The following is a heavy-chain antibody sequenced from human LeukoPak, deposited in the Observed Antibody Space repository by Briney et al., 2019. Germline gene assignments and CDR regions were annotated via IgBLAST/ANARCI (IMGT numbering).Heavy chain of an antibody. D-gene: IGHD3-10*01. CDR2: IIPILCTA. J-gene: IGHJ6*03. V-gene: IGHV1-69*05. CDR1: GGTFSSYA. Sequence: SVKDSCKASGGTFSSYAISWVRQAPGQELDWMGRIIPILCTANYAQKFQGTVTITTDESTSTAYIELSRLRSEDTAVYYCARDSSGIPIVRGVISYYYYMDVWGKGTPVTVSS. CDR3: ARDSSGIPIVRGVISYYYYMDV.